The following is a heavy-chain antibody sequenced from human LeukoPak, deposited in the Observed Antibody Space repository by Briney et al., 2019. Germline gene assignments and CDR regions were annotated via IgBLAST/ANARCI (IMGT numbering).Heavy chain of an antibody. CDR2: IKTKPEGGTT. Sequence: KPGGSLRLSCAASGFTLSKAWIIWVRQAPGKGQEWVARIKTKPEGGTTDYAAPVKGRFTISRDDSKNTLYLQMNSLKTEDTAVYYCTSSGSRWDYFDYWGQGTLATVSS. CDR1: GFTLSKAW. D-gene: IGHD4-23*01. CDR3: TSSGSRWDYFDY. J-gene: IGHJ4*02. V-gene: IGHV3-15*05.